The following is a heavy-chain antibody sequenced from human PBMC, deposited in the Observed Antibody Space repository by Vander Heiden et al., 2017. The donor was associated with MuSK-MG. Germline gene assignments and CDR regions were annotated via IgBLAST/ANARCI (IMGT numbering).Heavy chain of an antibody. D-gene: IGHD6-13*01. J-gene: IGHJ4*02. V-gene: IGHV4-39*01. CDR3: ARHVRRQQLAQDY. CDR2: IYYSGST. CDR1: GGSISSSSYY. Sequence: QLQLQESGPGLVKPSETLSLTCTVSGGSISSSSYYWGWIRQPPGKGLEWIGSIYYSGSTYYNPSLKSRVTISVDTSKNQFSLKLSSVTAADTAVCYCARHVRRQQLAQDYWGQGTLVTVSS.